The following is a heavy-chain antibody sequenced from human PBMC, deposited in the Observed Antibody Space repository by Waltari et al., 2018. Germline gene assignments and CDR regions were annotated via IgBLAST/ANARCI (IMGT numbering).Heavy chain of an antibody. J-gene: IGHJ3*02. D-gene: IGHD1-26*01. CDR3: ARVMMGARVDAFDI. Sequence: QVQLVQSGAEVKKPGASVKVSCKASGYTFTSYGISWVRQAPGQGLEWMGWISAYNGNTNYAQKLQGTVTRTKDTSTSTAYMELRSLRSDDTAVYYWARVMMGARVDAFDIWGQGTMVTVSS. CDR1: GYTFTSYG. V-gene: IGHV1-18*01. CDR2: ISAYNGNT.